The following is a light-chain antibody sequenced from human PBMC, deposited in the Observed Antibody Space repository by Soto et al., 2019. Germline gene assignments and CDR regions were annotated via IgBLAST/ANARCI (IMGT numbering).Light chain of an antibody. CDR1: SSDVGGYNY. J-gene: IGLJ2*01. CDR3: SSYTSSRTVV. CDR2: DVS. Sequence: QSALTQPASVSGSPGQSITISCTGTSSDVGGYNYVSWYQHHPGKAPKLMIYDVSNRPSGVSNCFSGSKSANTASLTISGLQAEDEADYYCSSYTSSRTVVFGGGTKVTVL. V-gene: IGLV2-14*03.